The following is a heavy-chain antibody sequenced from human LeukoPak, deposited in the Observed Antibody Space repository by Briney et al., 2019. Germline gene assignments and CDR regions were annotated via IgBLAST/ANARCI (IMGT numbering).Heavy chain of an antibody. D-gene: IGHD6-13*01. CDR3: ARDPFRSSFDP. Sequence: SETLSLTCTVSGASLSPHHWAWIRQPAGKGLEWIGRLHTSGNTNYNPSLKSRVTISVDGSKNQFSLTMSSVTAADTGLYFCARDPFRSSFDPWGQGILVTVSS. V-gene: IGHV4-4*07. CDR1: GASLSPHH. CDR2: LHTSGNT. J-gene: IGHJ5*02.